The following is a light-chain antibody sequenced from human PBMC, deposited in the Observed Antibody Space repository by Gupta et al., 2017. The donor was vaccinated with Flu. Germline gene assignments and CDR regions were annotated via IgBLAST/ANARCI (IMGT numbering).Light chain of an antibody. CDR2: KAS. V-gene: IGKV1-5*03. J-gene: IGKJ1*01. Sequence: SPSNLSASVGDRVTITCRASQSISTWLAWYQQKPGKAPKLLIYKASTGQSGVPSRFSGSGSGTEFTLTSSGLQPDDFATYYCQQYDDTWAFGQGTKVKIK. CDR3: QQYDDTWA. CDR1: QSISTW.